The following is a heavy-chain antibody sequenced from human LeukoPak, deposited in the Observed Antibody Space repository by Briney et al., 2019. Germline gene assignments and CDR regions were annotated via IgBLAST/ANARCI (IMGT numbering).Heavy chain of an antibody. CDR2: ISSSSSYI. J-gene: IGHJ4*02. Sequence: GGSLRLSCAASGFSFSSYEMNWVRQAPGKGLEWVSSISSSSSYIYYADSVKGRFTISRDNAKNSLYLQMNSLRAEDTAVYYCARDVNTVTTRFDYWGQGTLVTVSS. CDR1: GFSFSSYE. V-gene: IGHV3-21*01. D-gene: IGHD4-17*01. CDR3: ARDVNTVTTRFDY.